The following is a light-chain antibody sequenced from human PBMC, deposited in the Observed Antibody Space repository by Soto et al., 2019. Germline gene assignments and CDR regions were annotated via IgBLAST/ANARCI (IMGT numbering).Light chain of an antibody. CDR2: DDS. V-gene: IGLV3-21*02. CDR1: NIGSKS. Sequence: SYELTQPPSVSVAPGQTARITCGGNNIGSKSVQWYQQKPGQAPVLVVYDDSDRPSGIPERFSGSNSGNTATLTISRVEAGDEADYYCQVWDTITDHPVFGGGTQLTVL. J-gene: IGLJ3*02. CDR3: QVWDTITDHPV.